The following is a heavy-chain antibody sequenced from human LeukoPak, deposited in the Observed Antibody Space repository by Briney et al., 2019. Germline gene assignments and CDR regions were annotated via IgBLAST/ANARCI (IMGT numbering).Heavy chain of an antibody. D-gene: IGHD2-2*01. V-gene: IGHV4-59*01. J-gene: IGHJ4*02. CDR3: ARVRYCSTNRCYDREFDN. CDR2: IYYSGNT. Sequence: SETLSLTCTVSGGSISNYYWSWIRQPPGKGLEWIGYIYYSGNTKYNPSLKSRVTISVEKSKNQFSLKLNSVTAADTAVYYCARVRYCSTNRCYDREFDNWGQGTLVTVSS. CDR1: GGSISNYY.